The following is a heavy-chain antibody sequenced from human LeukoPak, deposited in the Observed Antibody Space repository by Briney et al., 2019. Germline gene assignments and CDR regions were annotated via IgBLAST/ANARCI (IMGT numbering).Heavy chain of an antibody. V-gene: IGHV1-2*02. J-gene: IGHJ5*02. CDR1: GYTFTGYY. CDR3: ARVATSPYNWFDP. CDR2: INPNSGGT. D-gene: IGHD5-12*01. Sequence: ASVKVSCKASGYTFTGYYMHWVRQAPGQGLEWMGWINPNSGGTNYAQKLQGRVTMTTDTSTSTAYMELRSLRSDDTAVYYCARVATSPYNWFDPWGQGTLVTVSS.